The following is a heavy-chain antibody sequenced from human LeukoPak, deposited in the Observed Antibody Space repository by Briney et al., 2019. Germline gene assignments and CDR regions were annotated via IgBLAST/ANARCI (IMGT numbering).Heavy chain of an antibody. CDR2: ISSSSRTI. D-gene: IGHD3-22*01. Sequence: GGSLRLSCAASGFAFSTYSMNWVRQAPGKGLEWVSYISSSSRTIYYADSVKGRFTISRDNAKNSLYLQMNSLRAEDTAVYYCARDWHYSDSSGYYYPYYYMDVWGKGNPGHRLL. V-gene: IGHV3-48*04. CDR1: GFAFSTYS. CDR3: ARDWHYSDSSGYYYPYYYMDV. J-gene: IGHJ6*03.